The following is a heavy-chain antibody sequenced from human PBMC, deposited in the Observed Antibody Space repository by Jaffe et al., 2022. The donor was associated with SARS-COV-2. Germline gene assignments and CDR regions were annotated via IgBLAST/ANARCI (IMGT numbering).Heavy chain of an antibody. CDR2: IHYTGST. CDR3: ARDPTDCSSTSCYTGWFDP. CDR1: GGSISPYY. Sequence: QVQLQESGPRLLKPSETLSLTCTLSGGSISPYYWSWIRQPPGKGLEWIGYIHYTGSTNYNPSLKGRVTMSVDTSRNQFSLRLNSVTAADTAVYYCARDPTDCSSTSCYTGWFDPWGRGTLVTVSS. D-gene: IGHD2-2*02. J-gene: IGHJ5*02. V-gene: IGHV4-59*01.